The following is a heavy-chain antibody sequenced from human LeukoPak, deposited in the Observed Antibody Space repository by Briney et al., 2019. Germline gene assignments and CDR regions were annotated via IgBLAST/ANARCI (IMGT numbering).Heavy chain of an antibody. D-gene: IGHD6-19*01. CDR1: GFTFSSYE. J-gene: IGHJ4*02. CDR3: ARDSGGSSGWNRFDY. V-gene: IGHV3-48*03. Sequence: GGSLRLSCAASGFTFSSYEMNWVRQAPGKGLEWVSYISSSGSTIYYAYSVKGRFTISRDNAKNSLYLQMNSLRAEDTAVYYCARDSGGSSGWNRFDYWGQGTLVTVSS. CDR2: ISSSGSTI.